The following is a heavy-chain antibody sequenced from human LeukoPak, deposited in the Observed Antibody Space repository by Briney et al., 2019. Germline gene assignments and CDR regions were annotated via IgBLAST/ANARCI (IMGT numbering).Heavy chain of an antibody. Sequence: VASVKVSCKASGYTFTGCYMHWVRQAPGQGLEWMGWINPNSGGTNYAQKFQGRVTMTRDTSISTAYMELSRLRSDDTAVYYCARDRGSEFGDSYYYGMDVWGQGTTVTVSS. CDR2: INPNSGGT. CDR3: ARDRGSEFGDSYYYGMDV. CDR1: GYTFTGCY. J-gene: IGHJ6*02. V-gene: IGHV1-2*02. D-gene: IGHD3-16*01.